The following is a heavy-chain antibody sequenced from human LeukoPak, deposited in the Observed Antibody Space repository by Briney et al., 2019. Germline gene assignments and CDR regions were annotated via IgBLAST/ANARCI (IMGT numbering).Heavy chain of an antibody. CDR3: ARKAHDAFDI. Sequence: PGGSLRLSCAASGFTFSSYWMHWVRQAPGKGLVWVSRISSDGGTTTYADSVKGRFTISRDNAKNTLCLQMNSLRAEDTAVYYCARKAHDAFDIWGQGTVVTVSS. J-gene: IGHJ3*02. V-gene: IGHV3-74*01. CDR1: GFTFSSYW. CDR2: ISSDGGTT.